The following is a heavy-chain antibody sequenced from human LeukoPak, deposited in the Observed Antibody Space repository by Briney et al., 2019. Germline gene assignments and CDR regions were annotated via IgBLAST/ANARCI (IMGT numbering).Heavy chain of an antibody. CDR2: ISAYNGNT. V-gene: IGHV1-18*01. J-gene: IGHJ4*02. D-gene: IGHD3-10*01. Sequence: GASVKVSCKASGYTFTSYGISWVRQAPGQGLEWMGWISAYNGNTNYAQKLQGRVTMTTDTSTSTAYMELRSLRSDDTAVYYCARGNILWFRELRFADYWGQGTLVTVSS. CDR3: ARGNILWFRELRFADY. CDR1: GYTFTSYG.